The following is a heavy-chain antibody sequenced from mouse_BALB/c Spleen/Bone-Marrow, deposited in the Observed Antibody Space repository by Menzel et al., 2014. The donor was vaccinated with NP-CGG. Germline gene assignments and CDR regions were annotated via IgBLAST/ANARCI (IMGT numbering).Heavy chain of an antibody. J-gene: IGHJ1*01. V-gene: IGHV4-1*02. D-gene: IGHD1-2*01. CDR1: GFDFSRYW. CDR2: INPDSSTI. Sequence: VQLKESGGGLVQPGGSLKLSCAASGFDFSRYWMTWVRQAPGKGLEWIGEINPDSSTINYTPSLKEKFIISRDNAKNTLYLQMSKVRSEDTALYYCARPGYYGYQDVWGAGTTVTVSS. CDR3: ARPGYYGYQDV.